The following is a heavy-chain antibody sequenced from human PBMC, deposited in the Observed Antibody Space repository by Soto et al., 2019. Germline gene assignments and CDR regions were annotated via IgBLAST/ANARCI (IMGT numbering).Heavy chain of an antibody. D-gene: IGHD3-3*01. Sequence: ASVKVSCKASGGTFSSYAISWVRQAPGQGLEWMGGIIPIFGTANYAQKFQGRVTITADESTSTAYMELSSLRSEDTAVYYRARSGSAIFGVVIRATWVFDPWGQGTLVTVSS. V-gene: IGHV1-69*13. CDR2: IIPIFGTA. CDR1: GGTFSSYA. J-gene: IGHJ5*02. CDR3: ARSGSAIFGVVIRATWVFDP.